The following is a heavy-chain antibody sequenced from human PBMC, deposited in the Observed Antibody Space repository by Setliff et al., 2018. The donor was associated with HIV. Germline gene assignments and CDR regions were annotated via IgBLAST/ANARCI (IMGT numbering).Heavy chain of an antibody. V-gene: IGHV1-24*01. CDR3: ATAKEVWLAEGGFDY. D-gene: IGHD6-19*01. CDR1: GYTLTELS. CDR2: FDPEDGDT. J-gene: IGHJ4*02. Sequence: ASVKVSCKVSGYTLTELSMHWMRQASGKGFEWMGRFDPEDGDTLYAHKFQGRVTMTEDTSTDTAYLELSGLKSDDTAVYYCATAKEVWLAEGGFDYWGQGTLVTVSS.